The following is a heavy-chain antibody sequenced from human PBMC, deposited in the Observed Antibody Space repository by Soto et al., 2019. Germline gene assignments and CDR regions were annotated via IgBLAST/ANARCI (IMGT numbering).Heavy chain of an antibody. Sequence: GAQVEVSCKASWYTLTGSYIPLVRPAPRQGLEWMGWINPNSGGTNYAQKFQGWVTMTRDTSISTAYMELSRLRSDDTAVYYCAINYNAAGTYYYYGMDVWGQGTTVTLSS. CDR1: WYTLTGSY. V-gene: IGHV1-2*04. CDR3: AINYNAAGTYYYYGMDV. J-gene: IGHJ6*02. CDR2: INPNSGGT. D-gene: IGHD6-13*01.